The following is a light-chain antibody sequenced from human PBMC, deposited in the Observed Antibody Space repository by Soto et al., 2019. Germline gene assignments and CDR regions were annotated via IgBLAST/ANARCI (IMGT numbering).Light chain of an antibody. CDR2: DVS. CDR3: SSYPSRSTQVV. V-gene: IGLV2-14*01. Sequence: QSALTQPASVSGSPGQSITISCTGTSSDVGGYNYVSWYQQHPGKAPKLMIYDVSNRPSGVSNRFSGSKSGNTASLTISGLQAEDEADYYCSSYPSRSTQVVFGGGTKLTVL. J-gene: IGLJ2*01. CDR1: SSDVGGYNY.